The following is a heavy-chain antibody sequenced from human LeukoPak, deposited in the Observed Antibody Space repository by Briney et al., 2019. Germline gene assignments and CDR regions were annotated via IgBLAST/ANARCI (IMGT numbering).Heavy chain of an antibody. Sequence: GASVKVSCKASGYTFTSYGISWARQAPGQGLEWMGWISAYNGNTNYAQKLQGRVTMTTDTSTSTAYMELRSLRSDDTAVYYCARDPSSSWSLDAFDIWGQGTMVTVSS. CDR2: ISAYNGNT. D-gene: IGHD6-13*01. CDR3: ARDPSSSWSLDAFDI. J-gene: IGHJ3*02. CDR1: GYTFTSYG. V-gene: IGHV1-18*01.